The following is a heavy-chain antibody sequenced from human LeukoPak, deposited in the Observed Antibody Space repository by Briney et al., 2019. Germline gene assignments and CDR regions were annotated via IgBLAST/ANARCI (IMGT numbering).Heavy chain of an antibody. D-gene: IGHD6-19*01. CDR2: ISGDGDKA. J-gene: IGHJ3*01. CDR3: AKDLALAGTGGGFDV. CDR1: GFTFTTYA. Sequence: GGSLRLSCAASGFTFTTYAITWVRQAPGKGLEWVSGISGDGDKAYYADSVKGRFTISRDNSKNTVSLQMSSLRAEDTALYYCAKDLALAGTGGGFDVWGQGTRVAVSS. V-gene: IGHV3-23*01.